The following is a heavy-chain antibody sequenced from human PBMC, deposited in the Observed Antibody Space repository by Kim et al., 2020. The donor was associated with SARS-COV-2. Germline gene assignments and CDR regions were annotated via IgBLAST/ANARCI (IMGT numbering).Heavy chain of an antibody. Sequence: ASVKVSCKASGYSFTTYDIHWVRQAPGQRLEWMGWINTGNGNTKYSQKFQGRVTITRDTSASTAYMELSSLRSEDTAVYYCARDLGVWCSGGSWYSYYPMDVWGQGTTVTVSS. D-gene: IGHD2-15*01. CDR1: GYSFTTYD. J-gene: IGHJ6*02. CDR3: ARDLGVWCSGGSWYSYYPMDV. CDR2: INTGNGNT. V-gene: IGHV1-3*04.